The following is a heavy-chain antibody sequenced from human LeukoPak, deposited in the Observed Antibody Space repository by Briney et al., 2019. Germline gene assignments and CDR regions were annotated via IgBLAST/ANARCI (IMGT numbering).Heavy chain of an antibody. CDR3: AREGGPYRPLDY. Sequence: SGTLSLTCGVSGGSITNTNYWTWVRQPPRKGLEWSGEVNLQGSTNYNPTLMGRVAISVDTSENHISLQLTSVTAADTAVYYCAREGGPYRPLDYSGQGTLVTVSS. V-gene: IGHV4-4*02. CDR2: VNLQGST. J-gene: IGHJ4*02. CDR1: GGSITNTNY.